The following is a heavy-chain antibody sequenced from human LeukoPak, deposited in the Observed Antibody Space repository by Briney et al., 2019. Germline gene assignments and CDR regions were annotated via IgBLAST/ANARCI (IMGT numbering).Heavy chain of an antibody. CDR2: IYYSGST. V-gene: IGHV4-59*01. Sequence: SETLSLTCTVSGGSISSYYWSWIRQPPGKGLERIGYIYYSGSTNYNPSLKSRVTISVDTSKNQFSLKLSSVTAADTAVYYCAAVPVRGVIQIDYWGQGTLVTVSS. CDR3: AAVPVRGVIQIDY. J-gene: IGHJ4*02. D-gene: IGHD3-10*01. CDR1: GGSISSYY.